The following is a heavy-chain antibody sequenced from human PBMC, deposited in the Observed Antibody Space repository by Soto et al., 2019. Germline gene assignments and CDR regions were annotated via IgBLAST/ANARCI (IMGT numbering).Heavy chain of an antibody. J-gene: IGHJ4*02. CDR1: GFTFTRYS. Sequence: GGSLRLSCAASGFTFTRYSMNWVRQAPGKGLEWVSSISSTTNYIYYADSMKGRFTVSRDNAKNSVYLEMNSLSAEDTALYYCARESEDLTSNFDYWGQGTLVTVS. V-gene: IGHV3-21*01. CDR2: ISSTTNYI. CDR3: ARESEDLTSNFDY.